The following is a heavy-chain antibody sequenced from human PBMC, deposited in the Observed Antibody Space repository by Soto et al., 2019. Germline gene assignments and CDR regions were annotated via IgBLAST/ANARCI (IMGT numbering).Heavy chain of an antibody. CDR1: GFSLNTNRVA. Sequence: QITLKESGPTVVRPTQTVTLTSTFSGFSLNTNRVAVGWIRQPPGKALEWLALVYGDGGERYSPSLKSRLTITKDTSTNHVVLTMTNMDPVDTGTYFCVFRASSSMDVWGQGTSVTVSS. V-gene: IGHV2-5*04. J-gene: IGHJ6*02. CDR3: VFRASSSMDV. CDR2: VYGDGGE.